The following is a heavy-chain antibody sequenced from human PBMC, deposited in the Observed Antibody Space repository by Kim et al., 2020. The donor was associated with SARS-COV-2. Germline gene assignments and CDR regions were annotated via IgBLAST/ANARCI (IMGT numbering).Heavy chain of an antibody. CDR2: ISSSSSYI. CDR1: GFTFSSYS. V-gene: IGHV3-21*01. J-gene: IGHJ5*02. D-gene: IGHD3-22*01. CDR3: ARACRDDSSGYYFNWFDP. Sequence: GGSLRLSCAASGFTFSSYSMNWARQAPGKGLEWVSSISSSSSYIYYADSVKGRFTISRDNAKNSLYLQMNSLRAEDTAVYYCARACRDDSSGYYFNWFDPWGQGTLVTVSS.